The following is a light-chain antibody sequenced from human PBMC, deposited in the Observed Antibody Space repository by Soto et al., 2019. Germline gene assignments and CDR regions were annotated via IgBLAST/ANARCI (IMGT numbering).Light chain of an antibody. V-gene: IGKV3-15*01. Sequence: EIVLTQFPATPSLSPGERATLSCRASQSVSTYLAWYQQKPGQAPRLLIYGASTRVTGIPARFSGSGSGTEFTLTISSLQSEDFAVYYCQQYHNWWTFGQGTKVDI. CDR1: QSVSTY. CDR3: QQYHNWWT. CDR2: GAS. J-gene: IGKJ1*01.